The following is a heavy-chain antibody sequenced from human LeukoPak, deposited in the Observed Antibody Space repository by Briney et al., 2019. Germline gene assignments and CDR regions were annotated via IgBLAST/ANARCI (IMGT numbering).Heavy chain of an antibody. CDR2: IIPIFGTA. V-gene: IGHV1-69*13. CDR3: ARDSTRTRGFDY. J-gene: IGHJ4*02. Sequence: SVKVSCKASGGTFSSYSISWVRQAPGQGLEWMGGIIPIFGTANYAQKFQGRVTITADESTSTAYMELSSLRSEDTAVYYCARDSTRTRGFDYWGQGTLVTVSS. CDR1: GGTFSSYS.